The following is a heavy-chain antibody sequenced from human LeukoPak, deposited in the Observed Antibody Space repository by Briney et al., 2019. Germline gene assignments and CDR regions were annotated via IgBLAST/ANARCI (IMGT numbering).Heavy chain of an antibody. Sequence: GGSPRLSCAASGFTFTTYAMSWVRQAPGKGLEWVSGIRGSGGSTFYADSVKGRFTISRGNSKNTLYLQMNSLRAEDTAVYYCARDLPYFDPWGQGTLVTVSS. J-gene: IGHJ5*02. CDR2: IRGSGGST. CDR3: ARDLPYFDP. CDR1: GFTFTTYA. V-gene: IGHV3-23*01. D-gene: IGHD5/OR15-5a*01.